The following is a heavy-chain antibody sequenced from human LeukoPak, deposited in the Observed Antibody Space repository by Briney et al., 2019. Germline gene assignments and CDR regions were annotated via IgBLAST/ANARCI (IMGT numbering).Heavy chain of an antibody. D-gene: IGHD6-19*01. Sequence: SETLSLTCTVSGGSISSTNWWSWVRQPPGKGLEWIGEIYRSGTTNYKPSLKSRVTISLDKSRNHFSLKLTSVTAADSAVYYCARRSPYSTGWSSYFDYWGQGALVTVSS. CDR2: IYRSGTT. J-gene: IGHJ4*02. CDR1: GGSISSTNW. CDR3: ARRSPYSTGWSSYFDY. V-gene: IGHV4-4*02.